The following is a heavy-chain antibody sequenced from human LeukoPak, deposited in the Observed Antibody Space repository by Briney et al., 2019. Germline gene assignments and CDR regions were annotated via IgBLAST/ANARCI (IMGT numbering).Heavy chain of an antibody. J-gene: IGHJ3*02. V-gene: IGHV3-64*01. CDR3: ARDGIAAAGTRAFDI. Sequence: GGSLRLSCAASGFTFSSYAMHWVRQAPGKGLEYVSAISSNGGSTYYANSVKGRFTISRDNSKNTLYLQMGSLRAEDMAVYYCARDGIAAAGTRAFDIWGQGTMVTVSS. D-gene: IGHD6-13*01. CDR2: ISSNGGST. CDR1: GFTFSSYA.